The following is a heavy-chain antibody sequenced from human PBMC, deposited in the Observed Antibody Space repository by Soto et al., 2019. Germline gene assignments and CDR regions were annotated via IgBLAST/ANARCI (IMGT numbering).Heavy chain of an antibody. D-gene: IGHD3-22*01. Sequence: SETLSLTCAVYGGSFSGYYWSWIRQPPGKGLEWIGEINHSGSTNYNPSLKSRVTISIDTSKNQFSLKLSSVTAADTAVYYCARDRYYDGSGHEGAFDIWGQGTMVTVSS. CDR2: INHSGST. J-gene: IGHJ3*02. CDR3: ARDRYYDGSGHEGAFDI. V-gene: IGHV4-34*01. CDR1: GGSFSGYY.